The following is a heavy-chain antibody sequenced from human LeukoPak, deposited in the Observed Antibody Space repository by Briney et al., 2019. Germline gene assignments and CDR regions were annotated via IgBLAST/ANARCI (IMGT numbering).Heavy chain of an antibody. CDR2: ISYDESDK. V-gene: IGHV3-30-3*02. J-gene: IGHJ4*02. Sequence: GGSLRLSCAASGFTFSSYAMHWVRQAPGKGLEWVAVISYDESDKYYADSVKGRFTVSRDNSKNTLYLQMNSLRAEDTAVYYCAKSGYSYGRTKPFDYWGQGTLVTLSS. CDR1: GFTFSSYA. D-gene: IGHD5-18*01. CDR3: AKSGYSYGRTKPFDY.